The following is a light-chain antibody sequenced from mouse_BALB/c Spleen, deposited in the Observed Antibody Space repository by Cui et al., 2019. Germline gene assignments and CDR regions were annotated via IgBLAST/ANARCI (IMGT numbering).Light chain of an antibody. CDR3: LQYDEFPFT. Sequence: DIKMTHSPSSMYASLGERVTITCKASQDINSYLSWFQQKPGKSPKTLIYRANRLVDGVPSRFSGSGSGQDYSLTISSLEYEDMGIYYCLQYDEFPFTFGSGTKLEIK. V-gene: IGKV14-111*01. CDR2: RAN. CDR1: QDINSY. J-gene: IGKJ4*01.